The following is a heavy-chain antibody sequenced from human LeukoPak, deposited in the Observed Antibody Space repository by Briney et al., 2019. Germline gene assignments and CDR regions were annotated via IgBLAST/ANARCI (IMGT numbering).Heavy chain of an antibody. CDR2: IWYDGSNK. Sequence: GRSLRLSCAASGFTFSSYGMHWVRQAPGKGLEWVAVIWYDGSNKYYADSVKGRFTISRDNSKNTLYLQMNSLRAEDTAVYYCARADTAGDWYFDYWGQGTLVTVSS. CDR1: GFTFSSYG. D-gene: IGHD5-18*01. CDR3: ARADTAGDWYFDY. J-gene: IGHJ4*02. V-gene: IGHV3-33*01.